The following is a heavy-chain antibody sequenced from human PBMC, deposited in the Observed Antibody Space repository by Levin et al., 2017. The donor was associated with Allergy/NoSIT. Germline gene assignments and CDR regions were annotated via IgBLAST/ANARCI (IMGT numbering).Heavy chain of an antibody. CDR3: AREPAGGSYYIFSFAY. Sequence: GGSLRLSCAASGFTFSSYSMNWVRQAPGKGLEWVSYISSSSSTIYYADSVKGRFTISRDNAKNSLYLQMNSLRAEDTAVYYCAREPAGGSYYIFSFAYWGQGTLVTVSS. D-gene: IGHD1-26*01. V-gene: IGHV3-48*01. CDR2: ISSSSSTI. CDR1: GFTFSSYS. J-gene: IGHJ4*02.